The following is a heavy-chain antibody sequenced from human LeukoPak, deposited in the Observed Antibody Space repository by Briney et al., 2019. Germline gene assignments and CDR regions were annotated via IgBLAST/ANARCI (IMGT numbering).Heavy chain of an antibody. J-gene: IGHJ5*02. CDR2: ISYDGTNE. Sequence: GGSLRLSCAGSGSSFSSYTMHWVRQAPGKGLEWVAIISYDGTNEYYADSVKGRFTISRDNSKNTLYLQVNSLRAEDTAVYYCAKDRPRIATAGSQFDPWGQGTLVTVSS. V-gene: IGHV3-30*04. CDR1: GSSFSSYT. CDR3: AKDRPRIATAGSQFDP. D-gene: IGHD6-13*01.